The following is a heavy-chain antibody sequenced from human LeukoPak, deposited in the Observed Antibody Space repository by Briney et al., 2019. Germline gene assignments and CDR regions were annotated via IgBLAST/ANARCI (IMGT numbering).Heavy chain of an antibody. CDR2: IKQDGSEK. V-gene: IGHV3-7*01. CDR3: ASYYDSSGPAQFDY. D-gene: IGHD3-22*01. Sequence: GGSLRLSCAASGFTFSSYWMSWVRQAPGKGLEWVSNIKQDGSEKYYVDSVKGRFTISRDNAKTSLYLQMNSLIAEDTAVYYCASYYDSSGPAQFDYWGQETLVTVSS. CDR1: GFTFSSYW. J-gene: IGHJ4*02.